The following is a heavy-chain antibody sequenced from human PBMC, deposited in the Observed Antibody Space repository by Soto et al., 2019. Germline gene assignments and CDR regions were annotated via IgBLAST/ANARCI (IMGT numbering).Heavy chain of an antibody. J-gene: IGHJ3*01. V-gene: IGHV4-38-2*01. CDR1: GFFISSGNY. CDR2: IFHGGNT. D-gene: IGHD2-15*01. Sequence: SETLSLTCAVSGFFISSGNYWGWIRKPPGKGLEWIGSIFHGGNTYYNPSLKSRVTISVDMSKNQFSLKLNSVTAADTAVYYCARARWYDAFDVWGQGTVVTVSS. CDR3: ARARWYDAFDV.